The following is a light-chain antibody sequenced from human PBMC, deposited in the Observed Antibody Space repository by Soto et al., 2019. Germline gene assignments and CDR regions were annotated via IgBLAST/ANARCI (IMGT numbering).Light chain of an antibody. J-gene: IGKJ5*01. CDR3: QQRSNWPPGVIT. V-gene: IGKV3-11*01. CDR2: DAS. CDR1: QSVSSC. Sequence: EIVLTQSPATLSLSPGERATLSCRASQSVSSCLAWYQQKPGQAPWLLIYDASNRATGIPARFSGSGSGTDFTLTISSLEPEDFAVYYSQQRSNWPPGVITFGQGTRLEIK.